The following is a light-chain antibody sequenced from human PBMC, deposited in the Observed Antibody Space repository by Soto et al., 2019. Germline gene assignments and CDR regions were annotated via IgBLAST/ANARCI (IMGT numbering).Light chain of an antibody. Sequence: IPMTQSPSSLSASVGDKVTITCRASQSISRYLNWYQQKPGKAPKLLIQGAYPLQSGAPSRFSGHGSGTNFTLTISSLQPEDSATYYCQQSSITPYTFGQGTRLESK. CDR1: QSISRY. V-gene: IGKV1-39*01. CDR2: GAY. CDR3: QQSSITPYT. J-gene: IGKJ5*01.